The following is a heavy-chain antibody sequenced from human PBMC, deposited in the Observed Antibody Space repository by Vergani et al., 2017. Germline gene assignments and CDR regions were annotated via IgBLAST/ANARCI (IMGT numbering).Heavy chain of an antibody. V-gene: IGHV4-61*02. D-gene: IGHD3-10*01. CDR1: GGSISSGSYY. Sequence: QVQLQESGPGLVKPSQTLSLTCTVSGGSISSGSYYWSWIRQPAGKGLEWIGRIYTSGGTNYNPSLKSRVTISVDTSKNQFSLKLSSVTAADTAVYYCARRTTMVRGVLEIARYYFDYWGQGTLVTVSS. CDR2: IYTSGGT. CDR3: ARRTTMVRGVLEIARYYFDY. J-gene: IGHJ4*02.